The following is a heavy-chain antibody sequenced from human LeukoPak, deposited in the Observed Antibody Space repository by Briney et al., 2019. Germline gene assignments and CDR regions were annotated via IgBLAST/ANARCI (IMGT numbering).Heavy chain of an antibody. D-gene: IGHD2-2*01. J-gene: IGHJ5*02. CDR1: GGTLTSYA. CDR3: ASVVPAASDVGWFDP. CDR2: IIPIFGTA. Sequence: SVTVSCKPSGGTLTSYAISWVRQAPGQGLDWMGGIIPIFGTANYAQKFQGRVTITTDESTSTAYMELSSLRSEDTAVYYCASVVPAASDVGWFDPWGQGTLVTVSS. V-gene: IGHV1-69*05.